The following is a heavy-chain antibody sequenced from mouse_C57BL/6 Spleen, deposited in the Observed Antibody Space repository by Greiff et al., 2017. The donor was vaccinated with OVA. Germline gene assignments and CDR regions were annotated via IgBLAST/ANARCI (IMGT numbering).Heavy chain of an antibody. CDR2: ISDGGSYT. J-gene: IGHJ1*03. V-gene: IGHV5-4*03. CDR1: GFTFSSYA. Sequence: EVKLVESGGGLVKPGGSLKLSCAASGFTFSSYAMSWVRPTPEKRLEWVATISDGGSYTYYPDNVKGRFTISRDNAKNNLYLQMGHLKSEDTAMYYCARVWYFDVWGTGTTVTVSS. CDR3: ARVWYFDV.